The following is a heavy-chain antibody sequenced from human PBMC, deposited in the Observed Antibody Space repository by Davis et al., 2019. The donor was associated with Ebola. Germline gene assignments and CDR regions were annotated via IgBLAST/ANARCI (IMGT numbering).Heavy chain of an antibody. CDR2: IWDDGSNK. V-gene: IGHV3-33*01. CDR3: ATTPQYSSGQNKPFDY. D-gene: IGHD6-19*01. J-gene: IGHJ4*02. CDR1: GFTLSGYD. Sequence: GESLKISCAASGFTLSGYDMNWVRQAPGKGLQWVAVIWDDGSNKYYADSVKGRFTISRDNSKNTLYLQMNSLRAEDTAVYYWATTPQYSSGQNKPFDYWGQGTLVTVSS.